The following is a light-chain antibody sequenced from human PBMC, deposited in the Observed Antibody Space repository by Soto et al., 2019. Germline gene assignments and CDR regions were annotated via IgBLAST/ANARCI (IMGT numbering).Light chain of an antibody. CDR1: QIISSTY. CDR2: GAS. Sequence: DIVLTQSPGTLSLSPGERATLSCRASQIISSTYLGWYQQKPGQAPRLLIYGASSRATGIPDRFSGSGSGTDFTLTISRLEPEDFAVYYCQQYGSSPPFTFGQGTRLEI. J-gene: IGKJ5*01. V-gene: IGKV3-20*01. CDR3: QQYGSSPPFT.